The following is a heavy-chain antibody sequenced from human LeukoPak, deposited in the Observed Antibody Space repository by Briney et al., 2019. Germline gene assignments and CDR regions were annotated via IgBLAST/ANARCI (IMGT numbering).Heavy chain of an antibody. J-gene: IGHJ4*02. V-gene: IGHV3-11*06. Sequence: GGSLRLSCAASGFTFSDYYMSWIRQAPGKGLEWVSYISSSSSYTNYADSVKGRFAISRDNSKNTLYLQMNSLRAEDTAVYYCASPTEQWELLRGYFDYWGQGTLVTVSS. CDR3: ASPTEQWELLRGYFDY. D-gene: IGHD1-26*01. CDR2: ISSSSSYT. CDR1: GFTFSDYY.